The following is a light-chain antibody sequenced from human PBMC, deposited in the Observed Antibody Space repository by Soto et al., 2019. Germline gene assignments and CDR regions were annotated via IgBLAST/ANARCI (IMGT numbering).Light chain of an antibody. CDR1: ERIYSAY. Sequence: EVWLTLSPGGLSLSLGEIATLSWRSSERIYSAYLGWYQQKPGQAPRLLISGASSRATGIPDRFSGSGSGTDFTLTISRLEPEDFAVYYCQQYGSSRGTFGQGTKVDI. J-gene: IGKJ1*01. CDR2: GAS. V-gene: IGKV3-20*01. CDR3: QQYGSSRGT.